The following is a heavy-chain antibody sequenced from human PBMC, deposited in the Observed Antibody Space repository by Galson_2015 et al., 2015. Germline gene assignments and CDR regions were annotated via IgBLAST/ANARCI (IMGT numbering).Heavy chain of an antibody. J-gene: IGHJ4*02. Sequence: TLSLTCTVSGGSIRSSSYYWGWIRQPPGKGLEWIGSIYYSGSTYYNPSLKSRVTISVDTSKNQFSLKLSSVTAADTAVYYCARHSYALQSLYSYGYGSPATGPDYWGQGTLVTVSS. CDR2: IYYSGST. V-gene: IGHV4-39*01. CDR3: ARHSYALQSLYSYGYGSPATGPDY. D-gene: IGHD5-18*01. CDR1: GGSIRSSSYY.